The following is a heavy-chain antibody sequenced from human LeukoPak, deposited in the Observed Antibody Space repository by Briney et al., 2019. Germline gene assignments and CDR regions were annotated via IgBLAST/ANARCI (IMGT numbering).Heavy chain of an antibody. J-gene: IGHJ4*02. V-gene: IGHV3-7*01. CDR3: ARVGAWDLQRVFEY. Sequence: PGGSLRLSCAASGFRFGDYWMTWARHIPGKGLEWVANIKQDGAEKHYAESVEGRFIISRDNAKNSLYLEMDSLKVEDTAVYCCARVGAWDLQRVFEYWGQGTLVTVSS. CDR1: GFRFGDYW. D-gene: IGHD1-26*01. CDR2: IKQDGAEK.